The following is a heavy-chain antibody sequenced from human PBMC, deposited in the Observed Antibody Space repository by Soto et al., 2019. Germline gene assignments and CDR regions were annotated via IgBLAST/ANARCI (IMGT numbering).Heavy chain of an antibody. CDR3: ARDTVSYDFWSGYFRRGAYYYYGMDV. J-gene: IGHJ6*02. CDR1: GYTFTSYA. V-gene: IGHV1-3*01. CDR2: INAGNGNT. Sequence: QVQLVQSGAEVKKPGASVKVSCKASGYTFTSYAMHWVRQAPGQRLEWMGWINAGNGNTKYSQKFQGRVTITRDTSASTAYMELSSLRSEDTAVYYCARDTVSYDFWSGYFRRGAYYYYGMDVWGQGTTVTVSS. D-gene: IGHD3-3*01.